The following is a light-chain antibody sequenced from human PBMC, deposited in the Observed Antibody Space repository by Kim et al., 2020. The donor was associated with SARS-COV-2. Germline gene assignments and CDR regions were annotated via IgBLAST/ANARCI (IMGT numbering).Light chain of an antibody. CDR3: LLYYGGARV. V-gene: IGLV7-43*01. CDR1: TVSLTRLYY. Sequence: PCATVTLSCASSTVSLTRLYYPNWFQQNPVPAPRALIYSTRNKHSCTPARFSGSLLGGKAAMTLSGVQPEDEAEYYCLLYYGGARVFGGGTQLTVL. J-gene: IGLJ3*02. CDR2: STR.